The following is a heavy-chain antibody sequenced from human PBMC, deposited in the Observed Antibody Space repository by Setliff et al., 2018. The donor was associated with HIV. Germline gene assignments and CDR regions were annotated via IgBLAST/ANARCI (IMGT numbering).Heavy chain of an antibody. J-gene: IGHJ3*02. V-gene: IGHV1-2*06. CDR2: INPNSGGT. CDR3: ATKVHCTNGVCLDAFDT. CDR1: GYTFTGYF. D-gene: IGHD2-8*01. Sequence: ASVKVSCKASGYTFTGYFIHWVRQAPGQGLEWMGRINPNSGGTNYAQKFQGRVTMTRDTSISTAHMELSRLRSDDTAVYYCATKVHCTNGVCLDAFDTWGQGTVVTVSS.